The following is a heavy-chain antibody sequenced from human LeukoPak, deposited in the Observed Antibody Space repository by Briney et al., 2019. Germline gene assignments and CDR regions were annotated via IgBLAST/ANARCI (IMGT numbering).Heavy chain of an antibody. D-gene: IGHD6-19*01. CDR3: ARTNSSGWLADYYYYYGMDV. CDR1: GFTFNSYG. Sequence: GGSLRLSCAASGFTFNSYGMHWVRQAPGKGLEWVAVISYDGPNKYYADSVKGRFTISRDDSKSTLYLQMNSLRAEDTAVYYCARTNSSGWLADYYYYYGMDVWGQGTTVTVSS. J-gene: IGHJ6*02. V-gene: IGHV3-30*03. CDR2: ISYDGPNK.